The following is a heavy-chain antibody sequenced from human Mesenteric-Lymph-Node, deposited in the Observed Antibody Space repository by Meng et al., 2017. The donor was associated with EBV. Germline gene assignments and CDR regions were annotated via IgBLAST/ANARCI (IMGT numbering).Heavy chain of an antibody. J-gene: IGHJ4*02. V-gene: IGHV1-18*01. CDR2: ISAYNGNT. D-gene: IGHD6-19*01. CDR3: ARGPQQWLADY. CDR1: GYTFTSYG. Sequence: QGQLVESGAEVRKPGASVKVSCKASGYTFTSYGFSWVRQAPGQGLEWMGWISAYNGNTDYAQKFQDRVTLTTDTSTSTAYMELRSLRSDDTAVYYCARGPQQWLADYWGQGTLVTVSS.